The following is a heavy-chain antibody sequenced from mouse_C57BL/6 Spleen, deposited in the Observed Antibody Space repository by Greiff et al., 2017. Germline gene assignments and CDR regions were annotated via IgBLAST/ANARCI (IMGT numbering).Heavy chain of an antibody. CDR3: ALYSNDEAYAMDY. V-gene: IGHV1-42*01. Sequence: VQLKQSGPELVKPGASVKISCKASGYSFTGYYMNWVKQSPEKSLEWIGEINPSTGGTTYNQKFKAKATLTVDKSSSTAYMQLKSLTSEDSAVYYCALYSNDEAYAMDYWGQGTSVTVSS. CDR2: INPSTGGT. CDR1: GYSFTGYY. J-gene: IGHJ4*01. D-gene: IGHD2-12*01.